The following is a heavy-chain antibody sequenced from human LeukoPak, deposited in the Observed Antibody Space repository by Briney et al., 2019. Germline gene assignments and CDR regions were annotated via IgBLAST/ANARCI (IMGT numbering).Heavy chain of an antibody. CDR3: ARDRFRVVGPTQVYFDY. V-gene: IGHV3-30*03. J-gene: IGHJ4*02. D-gene: IGHD1-26*01. CDR1: GYTSSNYG. CDR2: ISYDGSNT. Sequence: GGSLRLSCVASGYTSSNYGMHWVRQAPGKGLEWVAVISYDGSNTYYVDSVKGRLTISRDNSKNTLYLQMNSLSAEDTAVYYCARDRFRVVGPTQVYFDYWGQGTLVTVSS.